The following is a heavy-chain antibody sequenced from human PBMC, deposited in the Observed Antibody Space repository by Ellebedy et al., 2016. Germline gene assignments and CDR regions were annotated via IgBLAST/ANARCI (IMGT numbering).Heavy chain of an antibody. D-gene: IGHD4-23*01. J-gene: IGHJ4*02. Sequence: GESLKISCKGSGNSFTNYWIAWVRQTPGSGLQFMGIIYPGYSETRYGPSFQGQVTISADKSNSAVYLQWSSLTASDTAMYYCARRSVISRSLDSWGQGTLVTVSS. CDR2: IYPGYSET. CDR1: GNSFTNYW. V-gene: IGHV5-51*01. CDR3: ARRSVISRSLDS.